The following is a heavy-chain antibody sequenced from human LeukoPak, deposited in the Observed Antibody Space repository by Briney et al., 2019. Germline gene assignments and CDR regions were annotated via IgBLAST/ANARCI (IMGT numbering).Heavy chain of an antibody. Sequence: ASVKVSCKASGYNFISYGISWVRQAPGRGLEWMGWISPYNGNTNYAQKLQGRVTMTTDTPTSTAYMELRSLRSDDTAVYYCAKDGGLWVSAHWGDSWGRGTLVTVSS. V-gene: IGHV1-18*01. CDR2: ISPYNGNT. CDR1: GYNFISYG. CDR3: AKDGGLWVSAHWGDS. D-gene: IGHD7-27*01. J-gene: IGHJ4*02.